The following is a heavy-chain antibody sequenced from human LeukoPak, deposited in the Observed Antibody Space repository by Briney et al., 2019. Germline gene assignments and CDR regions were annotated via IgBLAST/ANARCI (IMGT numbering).Heavy chain of an antibody. V-gene: IGHV3-21*04. CDR3: AKDTSHYYGSGGFDY. CDR2: ISSSSSYI. Sequence: GGSLRLSCAASGFTFSSYSMNWVRQAPGKGLEWVSSISSSSSYIYYADSVKGRFTISRDNAKNSLYLQMNSLRAEDMALYYCAKDTSHYYGSGGFDYWGQGTLVTVSS. J-gene: IGHJ4*02. D-gene: IGHD3-10*01. CDR1: GFTFSSYS.